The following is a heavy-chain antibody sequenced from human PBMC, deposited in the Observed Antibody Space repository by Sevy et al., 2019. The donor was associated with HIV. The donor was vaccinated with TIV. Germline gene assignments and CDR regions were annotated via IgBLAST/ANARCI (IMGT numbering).Heavy chain of an antibody. CDR3: ARERTRWQQLVEYYLGMDV. D-gene: IGHD6-13*01. CDR1: GYTFTSYG. CDR2: ISAYNGNT. J-gene: IGHJ6*02. V-gene: IGHV1-18*01. Sequence: ASVKVSCKASGYTFTSYGISWVRQAPGQGLEWMGWISAYNGNTNYAQKLQGRVTMTTDTITNTAYMELTSLRSDDTAVYYCARERTRWQQLVEYYLGMDVWGQGTPVTVSS.